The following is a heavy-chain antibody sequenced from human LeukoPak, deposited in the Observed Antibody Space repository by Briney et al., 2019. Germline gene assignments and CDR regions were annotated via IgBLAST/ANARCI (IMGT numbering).Heavy chain of an antibody. CDR2: INHSGST. CDR3: ARGHFRITMIVVATARAFDI. D-gene: IGHD3-22*01. J-gene: IGHJ3*02. CDR1: GDSFSGYY. Sequence: SETLSLTCAVYGDSFSGYYWSCLPDPPGKGREWFVEINHSGSTNYNPSLKSRVTISVDTSKNQFSLKLSSVTAADTAVYYCARGHFRITMIVVATARAFDIWGQGTMVTVSS. V-gene: IGHV4-34*01.